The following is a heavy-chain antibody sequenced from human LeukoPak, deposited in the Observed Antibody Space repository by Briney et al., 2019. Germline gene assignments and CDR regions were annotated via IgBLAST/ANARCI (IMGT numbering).Heavy chain of an antibody. Sequence: GGSLRLSCAASGFTFSSYSMNWVRQAPGKGLEWVSSISSSSSYIYYADSVKGRFTISRDNAKNSLYLQMNSLRAEDTAVYYCARGGYSYGYRFSGDYWGQGTLVTVSS. CDR2: ISSSSSYI. V-gene: IGHV3-21*01. D-gene: IGHD5-18*01. CDR3: ARGGYSYGYRFSGDY. J-gene: IGHJ4*02. CDR1: GFTFSSYS.